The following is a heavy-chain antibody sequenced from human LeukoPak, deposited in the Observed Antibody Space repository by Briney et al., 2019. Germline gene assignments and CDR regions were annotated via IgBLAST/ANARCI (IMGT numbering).Heavy chain of an antibody. CDR1: GFTFSSYW. V-gene: IGHV3-7*01. Sequence: PGGSLRLSCAASGFTFSSYWMSWVRQAPGKGLEWVANIKQDGSEKYYVDSVKGRFTISRDNAKNSLYLQMNSLRVEDTAVYYCATYSSSSYYYYGMDVWGQGTTVTVSS. D-gene: IGHD6-6*01. CDR3: ATYSSSSYYYYGMDV. J-gene: IGHJ6*02. CDR2: IKQDGSEK.